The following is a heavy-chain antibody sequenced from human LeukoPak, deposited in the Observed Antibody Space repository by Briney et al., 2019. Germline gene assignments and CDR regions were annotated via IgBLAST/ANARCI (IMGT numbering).Heavy chain of an antibody. CDR1: GGSISSYY. J-gene: IGHJ6*03. CDR3: ARGKLVPGEYYYYYYMDV. CDR2: IYTSGST. Sequence: PSETLSLTCTVSGGSISSYYWSWIRQPAGKGLEWIGRIYTSGSTNYNSSLESRVTMSVDTSKNHFSLKVTSLTAADTAVYYCARGKLVPGEYYYYYYMDVWGKGTTVTVSS. D-gene: IGHD6-6*01. V-gene: IGHV4-4*07.